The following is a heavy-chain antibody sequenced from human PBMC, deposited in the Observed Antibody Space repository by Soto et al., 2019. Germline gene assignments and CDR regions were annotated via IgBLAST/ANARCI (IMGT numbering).Heavy chain of an antibody. J-gene: IGHJ6*02. CDR1: GFTFSSYG. V-gene: IGHV3-33*01. D-gene: IGHD3-22*01. CDR2: IWYDGSNK. Sequence: LRLSCAASGFTFSSYGMHWVRQAPGKGLEWVAVIWYDGSNKYYADSVKGRFTISRDNSKNTLYLQMNSLRAEDTAVYYCAREGDYYDSSGYPYYYYGMDVWGQGSTVTVSS. CDR3: AREGDYYDSSGYPYYYYGMDV.